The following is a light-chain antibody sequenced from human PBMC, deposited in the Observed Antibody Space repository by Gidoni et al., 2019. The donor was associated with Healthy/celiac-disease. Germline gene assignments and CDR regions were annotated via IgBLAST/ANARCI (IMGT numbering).Light chain of an antibody. Sequence: QSALTQPPSVPGSPGQSVTISCTGTSSDVGSYNRVPWSQHPPGTAPNLMIYEVSNRPSGVPNRFSGSKSGNTASLTISGLQAEDEADYYCSSYTSSSTYVFGTGTKVTVL. V-gene: IGLV2-18*02. J-gene: IGLJ1*01. CDR3: SSYTSSSTYV. CDR1: SSDVGSYNR. CDR2: EVS.